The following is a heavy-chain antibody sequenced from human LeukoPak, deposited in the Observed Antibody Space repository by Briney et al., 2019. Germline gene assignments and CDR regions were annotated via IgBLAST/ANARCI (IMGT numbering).Heavy chain of an antibody. J-gene: IGHJ4*02. CDR2: ISYDGSNK. V-gene: IGHV3-30-3*01. D-gene: IGHD5-18*01. Sequence: GGSLRLSCAASGFTFSSYAMHWVRQAPGKGLEWVAVISYDGSNKYYADPVKGRFTISRDNSKNTLYLQMNSLRAEDTAVYYCARETGYSYGAFDYWGQGTLVTVSS. CDR1: GFTFSSYA. CDR3: ARETGYSYGAFDY.